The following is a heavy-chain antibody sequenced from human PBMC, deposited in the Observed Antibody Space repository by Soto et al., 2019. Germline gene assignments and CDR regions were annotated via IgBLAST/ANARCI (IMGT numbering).Heavy chain of an antibody. CDR3: ARGTPYGFDI. Sequence: QVHLVQSGAEMRKPGASVKVSCKASGYPFSTYDINWVRQATGQGLEWMGWMSPDTGNAGYAQKFHGRVTMTRDTSTSTEYMELSGVESDDTAVDYCARGTPYGFDIWGQGTVLTSSS. CDR1: GYPFSTYD. J-gene: IGHJ3*02. CDR2: MSPDTGNA. D-gene: IGHD3-10*01. V-gene: IGHV1-8*01.